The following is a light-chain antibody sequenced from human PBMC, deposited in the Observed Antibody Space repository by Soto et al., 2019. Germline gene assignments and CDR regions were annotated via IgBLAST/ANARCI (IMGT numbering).Light chain of an antibody. CDR2: DVS. Sequence: QSALTQPASVSASPGQSIAISCTGTSSDVGGYTFVSWYQQHPGKAPKLMIYDVSNRPSGISNRFSGSKSGNTASLTISGLQAEDGADYYCSSFTSRNTYVFGTGTKVTVL. V-gene: IGLV2-14*01. J-gene: IGLJ1*01. CDR1: SSDVGGYTF. CDR3: SSFTSRNTYV.